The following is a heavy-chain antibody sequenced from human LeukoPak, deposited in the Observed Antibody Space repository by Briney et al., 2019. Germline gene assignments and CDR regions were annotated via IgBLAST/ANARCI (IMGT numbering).Heavy chain of an antibody. V-gene: IGHV4-30-4*01. CDR2: IYYSGST. D-gene: IGHD3-10*01. CDR1: GGSISSGDYY. CDR3: ARVGRPGGYYYGMDV. J-gene: IGHJ6*02. Sequence: SETLSLTCTVSGGSISSGDYYWSWIRQPPGKGLEWIGYIYYSGSTYYNPSLKSRVTISVDTSKNQFSLKLSSVTAADTAVYYCARVGRPGGYYYGMDVWGQGTTVTVSS.